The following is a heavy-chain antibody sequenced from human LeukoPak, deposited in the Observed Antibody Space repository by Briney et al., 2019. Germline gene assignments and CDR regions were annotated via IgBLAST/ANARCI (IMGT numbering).Heavy chain of an antibody. V-gene: IGHV4-39*01. CDR2: IYYSGST. J-gene: IGHJ4*02. CDR3: AGTSVLGVIGY. D-gene: IGHD3-10*01. CDR1: GGSISSSSYY. Sequence: SETLSLTCTVSGGSISSSSYYWGWIRQPPGKGLEWIGSIYYSGSTYYNPSLKSRVTISVDTSKNQFSLKLSSVTAADTAVYYCAGTSVLGVIGYWGQGTLVTVSS.